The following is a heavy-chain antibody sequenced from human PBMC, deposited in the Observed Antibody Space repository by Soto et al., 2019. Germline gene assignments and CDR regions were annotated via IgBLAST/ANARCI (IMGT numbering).Heavy chain of an antibody. Sequence: ASVKVSCKASGCTFTSYGISWVRQAPGQGLEWMGGISAYNGNTNYAQKLQGRVTMTTDTSTSTAYMELRSLRPDDTAVYYWARTGGYDIVTGYYNWFDPWGQGNLVTVS. CDR3: ARTGGYDIVTGYYNWFDP. CDR1: GCTFTSYG. J-gene: IGHJ5*02. V-gene: IGHV1-18*01. D-gene: IGHD3-9*01. CDR2: ISAYNGNT.